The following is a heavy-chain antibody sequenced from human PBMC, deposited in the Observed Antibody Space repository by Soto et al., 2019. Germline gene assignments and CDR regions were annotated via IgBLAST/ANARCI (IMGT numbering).Heavy chain of an antibody. CDR2: IVVGSGNT. V-gene: IGHV1-58*01. CDR3: AADSEGGYYYYYGMDV. J-gene: IGHJ6*02. CDR1: GFTFTSSA. Sequence: SVKASCKASGFTFTSSAVQWVRQARGQRLGWIGWIVVGSGNTNYAQKFQERVTITRDMSTSTAYMELSSLRSEDTAVYYCAADSEGGYYYYYGMDVWGQGTTVTVSS.